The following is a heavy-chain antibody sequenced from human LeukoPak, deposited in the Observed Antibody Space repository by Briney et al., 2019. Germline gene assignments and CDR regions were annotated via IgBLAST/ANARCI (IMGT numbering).Heavy chain of an antibody. V-gene: IGHV3-11*06. Sequence: PGGSLRLSCAASGFTFNDYYMSRIRQAPGKGLEWVSYISSSSSYTNYADSVKGRFTISRDNAKNSLYLQMNSLRAEDTAVYYCARDMVAAAGTDYWGQGTLVTVSS. CDR1: GFTFNDYY. J-gene: IGHJ4*02. D-gene: IGHD6-13*01. CDR2: ISSSSSYT. CDR3: ARDMVAAAGTDY.